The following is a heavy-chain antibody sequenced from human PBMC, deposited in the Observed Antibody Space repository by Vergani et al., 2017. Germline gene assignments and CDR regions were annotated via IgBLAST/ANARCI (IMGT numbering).Heavy chain of an antibody. Sequence: QVQLVQSGAEVKKPGASVKVSCKASGYTFTSYGISWVRQAPGQGLEWMGWISAYNGNTNYAQKLQGRVTMTTDTSTSTAYMELRSLRSDDTAVYYCARSRSDIVVVPAAIPYFDYWGQGTLVTVSS. CDR2: ISAYNGNT. V-gene: IGHV1-18*01. CDR3: ARSRSDIVVVPAAIPYFDY. CDR1: GYTFTSYG. J-gene: IGHJ4*02. D-gene: IGHD2-2*02.